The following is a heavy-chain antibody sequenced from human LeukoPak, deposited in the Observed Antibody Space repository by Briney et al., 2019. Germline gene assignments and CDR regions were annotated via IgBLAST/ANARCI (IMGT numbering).Heavy chain of an antibody. CDR2: IYSGGGT. D-gene: IGHD2-15*01. CDR1: GFIVSSNH. Sequence: GGSLRLSCAASGFIVSSNHMSWVRQAPGKGLEWVSVIYSGGGTYYADSVKGRFTISRDNSKNTLYLQMNSLRAEDTAVYYCAKHGLPLVVISAPLDYWGQGTLVTVAS. V-gene: IGHV3-53*05. J-gene: IGHJ4*02. CDR3: AKHGLPLVVISAPLDY.